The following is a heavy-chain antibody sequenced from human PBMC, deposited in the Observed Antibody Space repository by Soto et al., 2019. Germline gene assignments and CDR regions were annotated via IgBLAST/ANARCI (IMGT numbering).Heavy chain of an antibody. CDR1: GYTFTSYG. CDR3: ARVGGWGCSGGTSCFDY. D-gene: IGHD2-15*01. Sequence: QVQLVQSGAEVKKPGASVKVSCKASGYTFTSYGISWVRQAPGQGLEWMGWISAYNGNTNYAQNLQDRVTMTTDTSTSTAYMELRSLRSDDTAVCYCARVGGWGCSGGTSCFDYWGQGTLVTVSS. J-gene: IGHJ4*02. CDR2: ISAYNGNT. V-gene: IGHV1-18*01.